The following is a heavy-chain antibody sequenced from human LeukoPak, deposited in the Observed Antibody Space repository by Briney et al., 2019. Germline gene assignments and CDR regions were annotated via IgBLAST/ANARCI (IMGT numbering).Heavy chain of an antibody. CDR2: ISASGTYT. CDR1: GFTFDKYV. V-gene: IGHV3-23*01. D-gene: IGHD1-7*01. Sequence: PGGSLRLSCAASGFTFDKYVLGWVRQAPGKGQEWVSAISASGTYTHYADSVKGRFTISRDNSKNTLYLQMTSLRAEDTAVYYCAKSPLNNWKYVYFDYWGQGTLVAVSS. CDR3: AKSPLNNWKYVYFDY. J-gene: IGHJ4*02.